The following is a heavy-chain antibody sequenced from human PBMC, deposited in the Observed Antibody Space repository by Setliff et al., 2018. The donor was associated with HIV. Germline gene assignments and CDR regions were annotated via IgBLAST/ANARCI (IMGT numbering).Heavy chain of an antibody. CDR2: IIPIFGTA. CDR3: ARGTYTDYEVGDY. V-gene: IGHV1-69*13. D-gene: IGHD4-17*01. Sequence: ASVKVSCKASGGTGGSFSRNAISWVRQAPGQGLEWMGGIIPIFGTANYAQKFQGRVTITADESTSTAYMELSSLRYEDTAVYYCARGTYTDYEVGDYWGQGTLVTVSS. CDR1: GGTGGSFSRNA. J-gene: IGHJ4*02.